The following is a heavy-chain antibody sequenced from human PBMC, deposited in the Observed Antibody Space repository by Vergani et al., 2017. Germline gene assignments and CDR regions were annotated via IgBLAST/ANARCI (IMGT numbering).Heavy chain of an antibody. CDR3: ARSHVRGYSSYYYGMDV. CDR1: GGSISSGSYY. Sequence: QVQLQESGPGLVKPSQTLSLTCTVSGGSISSGSYYWSWIRQPAGKGLEWIGRIYTSGSTNYNPSLKSRVTISVDTSKNQFSLKLSSVTAADTAVYYCARSHVRGYSSYYYGMDVWGQGTTVTVSS. CDR2: IYTSGST. J-gene: IGHJ6*02. D-gene: IGHD5-18*01. V-gene: IGHV4-61*02.